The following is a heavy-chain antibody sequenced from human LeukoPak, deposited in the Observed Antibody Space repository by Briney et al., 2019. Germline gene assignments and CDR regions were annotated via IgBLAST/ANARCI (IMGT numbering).Heavy chain of an antibody. CDR2: INSDGSST. V-gene: IGHV3-74*01. D-gene: IGHD3-16*01. Sequence: GGSLRLSCAVSGFTFSSYWMHWVRQAPGKGLVWVSRINSDGSSTSYADSVKGRFPISRDNARNTLYLQMNSLRAEDTAVYYCAGERSDMIGDWGQGTLVTVSS. CDR3: AGERSDMIGD. CDR1: GFTFSSYW. J-gene: IGHJ4*02.